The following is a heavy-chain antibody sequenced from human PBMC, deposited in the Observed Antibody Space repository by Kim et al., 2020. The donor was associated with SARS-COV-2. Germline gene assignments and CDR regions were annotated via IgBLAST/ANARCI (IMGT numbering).Heavy chain of an antibody. J-gene: IGHJ6*02. CDR1: GYTLTELS. Sequence: ASVKVSCKVSGYTLTELSMHWVRQAPGKGLEWMGGFDPEDGETIYAQKFQGRVTMTEDTSTDTAYMELSSLRSEDTAVYYCATAYALWSPPAAAVPDYYYYYGMDVWRQGTAVTVSS. V-gene: IGHV1-24*01. D-gene: IGHD6-13*01. CDR3: ATAYALWSPPAAAVPDYYYYYGMDV. CDR2: FDPEDGET.